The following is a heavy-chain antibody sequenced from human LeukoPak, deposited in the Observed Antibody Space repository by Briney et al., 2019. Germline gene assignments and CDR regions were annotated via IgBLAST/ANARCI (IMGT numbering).Heavy chain of an antibody. Sequence: PSETLSLTCSVSGASISSHYWSWIRQPPGKGLEWIGSMFYSANTYYNPSLKSRVTISVDTSKNQLSLRLSSVTAADTAVYYCARHPHYYFDDTARWGQGTLVTVSS. D-gene: IGHD3-22*01. J-gene: IGHJ4*02. V-gene: IGHV4-39*01. CDR3: ARHPHYYFDDTAR. CDR1: GASISSHY. CDR2: MFYSANT.